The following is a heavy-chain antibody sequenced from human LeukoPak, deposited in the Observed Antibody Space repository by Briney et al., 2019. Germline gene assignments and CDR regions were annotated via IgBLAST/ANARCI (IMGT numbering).Heavy chain of an antibody. CDR1: GDSISSYY. CDR3: ARDRGSYDILTGSRAAWFDP. J-gene: IGHJ5*02. V-gene: IGHV4-4*07. Sequence: PAVTLSLTCTVSGDSISSYYWSWIRQPAGKGLEWIGRIYYSGSTNYNPSLKSRVTMSVDTSKNQFSLKLSSVTAADTAVYYCARDRGSYDILTGSRAAWFDPGGLGTLVTVSS. CDR2: IYYSGST. D-gene: IGHD3-9*01.